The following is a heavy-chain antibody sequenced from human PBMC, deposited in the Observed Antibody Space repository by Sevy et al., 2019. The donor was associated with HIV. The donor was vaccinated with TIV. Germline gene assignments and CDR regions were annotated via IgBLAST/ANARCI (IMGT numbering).Heavy chain of an antibody. V-gene: IGHV4-4*07. CDR2: IYTSGST. D-gene: IGHD1-26*01. CDR3: AREAGSYRNLDY. CDR1: GGSISSYF. Sequence: PETLSLTCTVSGGSISSYFWSWIRQPAGKGLEWIGRIYTSGSTNYNPSLMSRVTMSVDTSKNQFSLRLTSVTAADTAVYYCAREAGSYRNLDYWGQGTLVTVSS. J-gene: IGHJ4*02.